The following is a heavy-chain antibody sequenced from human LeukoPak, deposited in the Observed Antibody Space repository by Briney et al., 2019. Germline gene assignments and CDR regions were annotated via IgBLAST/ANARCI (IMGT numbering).Heavy chain of an antibody. CDR3: AREGHCSNDVCPPAWFDP. D-gene: IGHD2-8*01. V-gene: IGHV3-11*01. Sequence: PGGSLRLSCAASGFTFGDHYMSWIRQAPGKGLEWLSYISSYGSAMYYADSLKGRFTISRDNAKNSLYLQLNSLRAEDTAVYYCAREGHCSNDVCPPAWFDPWGQGTLVTVSS. J-gene: IGHJ5*02. CDR2: ISSYGSAM. CDR1: GFTFGDHY.